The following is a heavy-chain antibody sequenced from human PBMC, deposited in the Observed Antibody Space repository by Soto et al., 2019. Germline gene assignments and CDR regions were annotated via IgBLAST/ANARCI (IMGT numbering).Heavy chain of an antibody. D-gene: IGHD4-17*01. CDR2: ISASGGSP. J-gene: IGHJ4*02. CDR1: GFTFSSYT. Sequence: EVQLLESGGGLVQPGGSLRLSCAASGFTFSSYTMTWVRQAPGKGLEWVSAISASGGSPYYADSVKGRFTISRDNSKNTLYLEIDSLRAEDTAVYYCAKGVSRYGDQDYFDCWGQGSLVNVSA. CDR3: AKGVSRYGDQDYFDC. V-gene: IGHV3-23*01.